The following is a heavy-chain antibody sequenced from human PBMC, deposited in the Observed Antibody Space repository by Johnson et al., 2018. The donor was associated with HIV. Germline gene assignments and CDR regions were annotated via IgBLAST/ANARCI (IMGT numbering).Heavy chain of an antibody. CDR3: ARAPSRLRYFDWSEDAFDI. CDR2: IASLGDNT. Sequence: VQLVESGGGLVKPGGSLRLSCVASGFTFSDYYMSWVRQAPGKGLEHVATIASLGDNTYYADSVKGRFTISRDNAKNTLYLQMNSLRAEDTAVYYCARAPSRLRYFDWSEDAFDIWGQGTMVTVSS. CDR1: GFTFSDYY. D-gene: IGHD3-9*01. V-gene: IGHV3-11*04. J-gene: IGHJ3*02.